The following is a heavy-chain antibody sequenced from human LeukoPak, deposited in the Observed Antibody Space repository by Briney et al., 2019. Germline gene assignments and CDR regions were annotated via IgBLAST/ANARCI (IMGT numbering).Heavy chain of an antibody. D-gene: IGHD4-17*01. CDR2: IYYSGST. CDR1: GGSISSSSYY. J-gene: IGHJ4*02. CDR3: ARHQRGDYTFDY. V-gene: IGHV4-39*01. Sequence: SETLSLTCTVPGGSISSSSYYWRWMRQPPGKRLEWIGGIYYSGSTYYNPSLKSRVTISVDTSKNQLSLKLTSVTAADTAVYYCARHQRGDYTFDYWGQGTLVTVSS.